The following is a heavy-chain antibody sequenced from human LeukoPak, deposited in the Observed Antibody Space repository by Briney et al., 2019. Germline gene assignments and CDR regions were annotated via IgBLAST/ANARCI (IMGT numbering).Heavy chain of an antibody. Sequence: ASVKVSCKASGYTFTSYAMNWVRQAPGQGLEWMGWINTNTGNPTYAQGFTGRFVFSLDTSVSTAYLQISSLKAEDTAVYYCAREGPMVRGVISSWDYYYYYGMDVWGQGTTVTVSS. J-gene: IGHJ6*02. CDR1: GYTFTSYA. D-gene: IGHD3-10*01. CDR3: AREGPMVRGVISSWDYYYYYGMDV. V-gene: IGHV7-4-1*02. CDR2: INTNTGNP.